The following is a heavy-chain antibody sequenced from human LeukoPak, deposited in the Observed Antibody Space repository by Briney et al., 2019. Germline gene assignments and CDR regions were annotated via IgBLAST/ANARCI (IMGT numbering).Heavy chain of an antibody. CDR2: ISSSGSTV. CDR1: GFTFSSYE. V-gene: IGHV3-48*03. D-gene: IGHD3-22*01. J-gene: IGHJ3*02. Sequence: PGGSLRLSCAASGFTFSSYEMNWVRQAPGKGLELVSYISSSGSTVYYTDSVKGRFTISRDNAKNSLYLQMNSLRAEDTAVYYCAREVYYDSSGGGIWGQGTMVTVSS. CDR3: AREVYYDSSGGGI.